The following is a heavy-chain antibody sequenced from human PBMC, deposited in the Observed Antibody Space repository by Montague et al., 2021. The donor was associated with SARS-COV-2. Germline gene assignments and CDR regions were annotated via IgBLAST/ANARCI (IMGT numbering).Heavy chain of an antibody. CDR3: ARRKYSYGWGD. D-gene: IGHD5-18*01. CDR2: VDYSGNT. J-gene: IGHJ4*02. V-gene: IGHV4-39*01. CDR1: GGPISGSSDY. Sequence: SETLSLTCTVTGGPISGSSDYWGWIRQSPGKGLEWIASVDYSGNTYYSPSLKSRLTISVDTSKNQFSLKLNSVTAADTALYYCARRKYSYGWGDWGQGTLVTDSS.